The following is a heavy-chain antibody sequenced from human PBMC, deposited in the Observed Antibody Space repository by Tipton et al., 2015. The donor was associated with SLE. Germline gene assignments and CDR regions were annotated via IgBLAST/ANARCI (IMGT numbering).Heavy chain of an antibody. CDR3: ARRTGAIFGVVIYYYYYGMDV. J-gene: IGHJ6*02. D-gene: IGHD3-3*01. CDR2: IYYSGST. V-gene: IGHV4-39*07. CDR1: GYSISSSSYY. Sequence: TLSLTCTVSGYSISSSSYYWGWIRQPPGKGLEWIGSIYYSGSTYYNPSLKSRVTISVDTSKNQFSLKLSSVTAADTAVYYCARRTGAIFGVVIYYYYYGMDVWGQGTTVTVSS.